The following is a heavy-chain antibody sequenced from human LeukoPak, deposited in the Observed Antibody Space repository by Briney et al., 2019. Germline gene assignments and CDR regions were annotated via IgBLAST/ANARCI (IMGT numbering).Heavy chain of an antibody. V-gene: IGHV1-3*04. CDR1: GYTFTRNA. Sequence: ASVKVSCKTSGYTFTRNAVHWVRQAPGQRLEWMGYIYTHNGDTKYSQKFQGRVTITADESTSTAYMELSSLRSEDTAVYYCARDRSSGWYVRWFDYWGQGTLVTVSS. D-gene: IGHD6-19*01. CDR3: ARDRSSGWYVRWFDY. CDR2: IYTHNGDT. J-gene: IGHJ4*02.